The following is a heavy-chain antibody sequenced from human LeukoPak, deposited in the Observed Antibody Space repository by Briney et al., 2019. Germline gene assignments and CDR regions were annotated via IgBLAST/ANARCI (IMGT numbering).Heavy chain of an antibody. CDR2: ISFVGSNK. CDR3: AKMGGLQRAFDY. CDR1: GFTLSSYA. J-gene: IGHJ4*02. Sequence: GGSLRLSCAASGFTLSSYAIHWVRQAPGRGVEWVAVISFVGSNKYYADSVKGRFTISRDNSKNTLYLQMNSLRAEDTAVHYCAKMGGLQRAFDYWGQGSLVTVSS. V-gene: IGHV3-30-3*02. D-gene: IGHD5-24*01.